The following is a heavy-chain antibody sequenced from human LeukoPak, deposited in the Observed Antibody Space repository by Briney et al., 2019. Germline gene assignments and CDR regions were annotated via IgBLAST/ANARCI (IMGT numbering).Heavy chain of an antibody. CDR1: GLTFNNYA. D-gene: IGHD6-13*01. Sequence: GGSLRLSCAASGLTFNNYAMSWVRQAPGKGLEWVSAISGSGDSTYYADSVKGRFTISRDNSKNTLYLQMNSLRAEDTAVYSCAKSRIAAAGCFDYWGQGTLVTVSS. J-gene: IGHJ4*02. CDR2: ISGSGDST. CDR3: AKSRIAAAGCFDY. V-gene: IGHV3-23*01.